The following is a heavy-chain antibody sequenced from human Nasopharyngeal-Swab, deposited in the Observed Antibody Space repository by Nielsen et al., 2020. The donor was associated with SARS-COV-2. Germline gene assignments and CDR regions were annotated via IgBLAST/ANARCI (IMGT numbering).Heavy chain of an antibody. D-gene: IGHD3-16*01. Sequence: GESLKISCAASGFTFSSYGMHWVRQAPGKGLEWVAVIWYDGSNKYYADSVKGRFTISRDNSKNTLYLQMNSLRAEDTAVYYCARGASSLGSWGQGTLVTVSS. CDR2: IWYDGSNK. CDR1: GFTFSSYG. V-gene: IGHV3-33*01. CDR3: ARGASSLGS. J-gene: IGHJ5*02.